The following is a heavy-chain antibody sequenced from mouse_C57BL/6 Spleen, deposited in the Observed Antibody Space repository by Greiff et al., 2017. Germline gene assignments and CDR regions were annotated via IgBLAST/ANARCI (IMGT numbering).Heavy chain of an antibody. D-gene: IGHD4-1*01. CDR3: ARSWDDYWYFDV. V-gene: IGHV1-82*01. Sequence: VKLMESGPELVKPGASVKISCKASGYAFSSSWMNWVKQRPGKGLEWIGRIYPGDGDTNYNGKFKGKATLTADKSSSTAYMQLSSLTSEDSAVYFCARSWDDYWYFDVWGTGTTVTVSS. CDR1: GYAFSSSW. CDR2: IYPGDGDT. J-gene: IGHJ1*03.